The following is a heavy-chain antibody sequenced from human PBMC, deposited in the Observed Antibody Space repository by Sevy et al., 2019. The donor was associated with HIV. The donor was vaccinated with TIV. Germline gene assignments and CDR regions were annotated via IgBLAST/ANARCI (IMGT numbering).Heavy chain of an antibody. V-gene: IGHV3-66*01. CDR1: GFTVNSNY. CDR2: IHNDDTT. D-gene: IGHD5-18*01. CDR3: ARGKSGYGYALNY. Sequence: GGSLRLSCAASGFTVNSNYMTWVRQAPGKGLEGVSVIHNDDTTYHADSLKDRFTISRDNFKNTLYIHMSSLRAEDTAVYYCARGKSGYGYALNYWGQGTLVTVSS. J-gene: IGHJ4*02.